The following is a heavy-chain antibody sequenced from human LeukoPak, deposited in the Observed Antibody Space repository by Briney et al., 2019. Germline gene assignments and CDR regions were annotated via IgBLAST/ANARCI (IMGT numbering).Heavy chain of an antibody. D-gene: IGHD3-3*01. CDR2: INPSGGNT. CDR1: GGTFSSYA. CDR3: ARGPHIRTYDRDNWFDP. Sequence: ASVKVSCKASGGTFSSYAISWVRQAPGQGLEWMGIINPSGGNTNYAQKFQGRVTMTRDMSTSTVYMELSSLRSEDTAVYYCARGPHIRTYDRDNWFDPWGQGTLVTVSS. V-gene: IGHV1-46*01. J-gene: IGHJ5*02.